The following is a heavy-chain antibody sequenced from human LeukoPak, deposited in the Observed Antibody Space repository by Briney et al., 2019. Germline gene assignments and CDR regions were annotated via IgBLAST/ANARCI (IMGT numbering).Heavy chain of an antibody. D-gene: IGHD4-17*01. Sequence: GGSLRLSCAASGFTFDDYAMHWVRQAPGKGLEWVSGISWNSGSIGYADSVKGRFTISRDNSKNTLYLQMNSLRAEDTAVYYCAKDPTTVTTLWFDPWGQGTLVTVSS. CDR2: ISWNSGSI. CDR3: AKDPTTVTTLWFDP. J-gene: IGHJ5*02. V-gene: IGHV3-9*01. CDR1: GFTFDDYA.